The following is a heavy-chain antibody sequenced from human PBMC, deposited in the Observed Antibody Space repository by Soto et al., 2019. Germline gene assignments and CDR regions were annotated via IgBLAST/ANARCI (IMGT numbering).Heavy chain of an antibody. CDR1: GGSISSSSYY. J-gene: IGHJ4*02. CDR3: ARRGVPGRVVVAATAAFDY. Sequence: QLQLQESGPGLVKPSETLSLTCTVSGGSISSSSYYWGWIRQPPGKGLEWIGSIYYSGSTYYNPSLKSRVTISVDTSKNQFSLKLSSVTAADTAVYYCARRGVPGRVVVAATAAFDYWGQGTLVTVSS. V-gene: IGHV4-39*01. CDR2: IYYSGST. D-gene: IGHD2-15*01.